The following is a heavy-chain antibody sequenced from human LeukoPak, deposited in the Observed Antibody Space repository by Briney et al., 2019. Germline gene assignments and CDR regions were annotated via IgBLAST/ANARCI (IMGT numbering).Heavy chain of an antibody. Sequence: GGSLRLSCAASTFTFSSYGMTWVRQAPGKGLEWVSAISGSGSSTYYADSVKGRFTISRDNSKNTLYLQMNSLRAEDTAVYYCARDRSGYDYPYFDYWGQGTLVTVSS. V-gene: IGHV3-23*01. CDR3: ARDRSGYDYPYFDY. CDR2: ISGSGSST. D-gene: IGHD5-12*01. CDR1: TFTFSSYG. J-gene: IGHJ4*02.